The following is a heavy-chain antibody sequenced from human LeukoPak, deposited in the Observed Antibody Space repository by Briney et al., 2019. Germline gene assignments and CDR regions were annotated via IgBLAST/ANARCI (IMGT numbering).Heavy chain of an antibody. Sequence: SETLSLTCAVYGGSFSGYYWSWIRQPPGKGLEWIGEINHSGSTNYNPSLKGRVTISVDTSKNQFSLKLSSVTAADTAVYYCARGRSYYDFWSGYLRRSWFDPWGQGTLVTVSS. V-gene: IGHV4-34*01. CDR1: GGSFSGYY. D-gene: IGHD3-3*01. CDR2: INHSGST. CDR3: ARGRSYYDFWSGYLRRSWFDP. J-gene: IGHJ5*02.